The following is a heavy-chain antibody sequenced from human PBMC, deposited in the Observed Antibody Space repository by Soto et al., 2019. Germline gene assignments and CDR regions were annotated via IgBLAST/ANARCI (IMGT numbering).Heavy chain of an antibody. J-gene: IGHJ5*02. D-gene: IGHD6-13*01. CDR1: GGSISSSSYY. CDR3: ARLMMDRSWYFDWFDP. V-gene: IGHV4-39*01. CDR2: IYYSGST. Sequence: SETLSLTCTVSGGSISSSSYYWGWIRQPPGKGLEWIGSIYYSGSTYYSPSLKSRVAVSIDTSKDQFSLKVNSVTAADTALYFCARLMMDRSWYFDWFDPWGQGTLVTVSS.